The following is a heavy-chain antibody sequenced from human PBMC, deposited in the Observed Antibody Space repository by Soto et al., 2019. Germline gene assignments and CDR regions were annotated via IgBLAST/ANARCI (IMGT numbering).Heavy chain of an antibody. J-gene: IGHJ6*02. CDR3: ARRIPFGYGMDG. Sequence: EVPLVESGGGLVLPGGSLRLSCAASGFTFSSYAMHWVRQAPGKGLECVSAITSNGGNTDYANSVKGRFTISRDNSKNMVFLQIGSLTAEDMAVYYCARRIPFGYGMDGWGQGATVTVSS. D-gene: IGHD2-21*01. CDR1: GFTFSSYA. V-gene: IGHV3-64*01. CDR2: ITSNGGNT.